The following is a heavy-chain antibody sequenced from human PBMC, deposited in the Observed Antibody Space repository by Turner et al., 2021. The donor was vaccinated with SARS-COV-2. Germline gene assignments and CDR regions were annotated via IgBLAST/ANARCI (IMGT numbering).Heavy chain of an antibody. Sequence: QVQLVQSGAEVKKPGASVKVSGEVSGYTLTALSMHWVRQAPGKWLEWMGGFDLEDGETIYAQKFKGRVTMTEDTSTDTAYMELSSLRSEDTAVYYCATGVAVTGTPSAYYYYYGMDVWGQGTTVTVSS. CDR1: GYTLTALS. CDR3: ATGVAVTGTPSAYYYYYGMDV. CDR2: FDLEDGET. D-gene: IGHD6-19*01. V-gene: IGHV1-24*01. J-gene: IGHJ6*02.